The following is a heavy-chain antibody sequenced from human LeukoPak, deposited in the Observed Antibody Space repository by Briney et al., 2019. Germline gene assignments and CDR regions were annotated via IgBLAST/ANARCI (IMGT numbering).Heavy chain of an antibody. J-gene: IGHJ4*02. CDR2: ISTSSSYI. D-gene: IGHD5-12*01. CDR1: GFTFSTYY. CDR3: ARVGLDRRGYSGYEAFDY. V-gene: IGHV3-21*01. Sequence: GGSLRLSCAASGFTFSTYYMNWVRQAPGKGLEWVSSISTSSSYIYYADAVKGRFTISRDNAKNSLYLQINSLRAEDTAVYYCARVGLDRRGYSGYEAFDYWGQGTLVTVSS.